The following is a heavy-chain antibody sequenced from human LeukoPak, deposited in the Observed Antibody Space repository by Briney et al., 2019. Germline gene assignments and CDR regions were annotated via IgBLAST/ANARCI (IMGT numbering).Heavy chain of an antibody. CDR3: ARDSSVSIAARGSFDY. D-gene: IGHD6-6*01. V-gene: IGHV3-21*01. J-gene: IGHJ4*02. Sequence: GGSLRLSCAASGFTFSSYAMSWVRQAPGKGLEWVSSISSSSSYIYYADSVKGRFTISRDNAKNSLYLQMNSLRAEDTAVYYCARDSSVSIAARGSFDYWGQGTLVTVSS. CDR1: GFTFSSYA. CDR2: ISSSSSYI.